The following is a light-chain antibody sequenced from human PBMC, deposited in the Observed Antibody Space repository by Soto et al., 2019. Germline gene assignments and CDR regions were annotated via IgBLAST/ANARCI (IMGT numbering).Light chain of an antibody. V-gene: IGLV2-8*01. J-gene: IGLJ3*02. CDR1: TSDVGDYNY. CDR2: EVN. CDR3: SSFAGSNNWV. Sequence: QSALTQPPSASGSPGQSVTISCTGTTSDVGDYNYVSWYQQYPGKAPKVMIYEVNKRPSGVPDRFSGSKSGNTASLTVSGLQAEDEADYYCSSFAGSNNWVFGGGTKVTVL.